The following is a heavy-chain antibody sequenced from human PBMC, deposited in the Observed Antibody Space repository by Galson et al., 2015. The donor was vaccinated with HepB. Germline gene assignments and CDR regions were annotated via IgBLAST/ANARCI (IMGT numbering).Heavy chain of an antibody. J-gene: IGHJ4*02. CDR1: GFTFSSYA. Sequence: SLRLSCAASGFTFSSYAMHWVRQAPGKGLEWLSDISYGGSNKYYADSVKGRFTISRDNSKNTLYLQMNSLRAEDTAVYYCARGRSIAARPSPFYYLGQGTLGTDPS. CDR2: ISYGGSNK. D-gene: IGHD6-6*01. V-gene: IGHV3-30*04. CDR3: ARGRSIAARPSPFYY.